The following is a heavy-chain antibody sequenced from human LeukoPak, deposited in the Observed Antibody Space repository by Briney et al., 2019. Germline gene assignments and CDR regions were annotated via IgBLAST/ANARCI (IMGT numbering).Heavy chain of an antibody. CDR1: GFTFSRFR. CDR2: INQDGSEI. D-gene: IGHD3-16*01. Sequence: PGGSLRLSCAASGFTFSRFRMSWVRQPPGKGLEWVANINQDGSEIYYVDSVKGRFTVSTDNAKNSLYLQMTSLRVEDTAVYYCASSWGSAIDFWGQGTLVTVSS. J-gene: IGHJ4*02. CDR3: ASSWGSAIDF. V-gene: IGHV3-7*01.